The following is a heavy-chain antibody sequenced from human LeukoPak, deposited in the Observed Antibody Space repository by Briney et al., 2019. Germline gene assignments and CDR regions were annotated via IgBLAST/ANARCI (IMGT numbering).Heavy chain of an antibody. CDR3: ARIFDS. V-gene: IGHV4-39*07. CDR2: IFHNGKT. Sequence: PSETLSLTCTVSGGSVSTSDYYWGWIRQTPGKGLEWIGDIFHNGKTNYNPSLKGRVTISIGTSNNQFSLRLPSVTAADTAVYYCARIFDSWGQGTLVTVSS. CDR1: GGSVSTSDYY. J-gene: IGHJ4*02.